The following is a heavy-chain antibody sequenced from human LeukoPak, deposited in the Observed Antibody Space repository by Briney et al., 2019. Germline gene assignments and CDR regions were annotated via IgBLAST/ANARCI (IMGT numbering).Heavy chain of an antibody. CDR1: GFTFSDYY. V-gene: IGHV3-11*01. D-gene: IGHD1-7*01. Sequence: PGGSLRLSCAASGFTFSDYYMSWIRQAPGKGLEWVSYISSSGSTMYYADSVKGRFTISRDNAKNSLYLQMNSLRAEDTAVYYCAGENYRGDFDYWGQGTLVTVSS. CDR2: ISSSGSTM. CDR3: AGENYRGDFDY. J-gene: IGHJ4*02.